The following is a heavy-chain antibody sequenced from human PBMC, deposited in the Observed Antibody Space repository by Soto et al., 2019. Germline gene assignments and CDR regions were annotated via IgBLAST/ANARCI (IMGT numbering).Heavy chain of an antibody. CDR1: VFTFCFNA. D-gene: IGHD1-26*01. J-gene: IGHJ4*02. CDR3: ARDEWDIGGFEY. V-gene: IGHV3-23*01. Sequence: GLCXRLSGSAGVFTFCFNAFIWFRHAPGKGLGFVSSISAGCVSTNYADSVSGRFTISRDNYKNTLYMKMNSLRAEHTYVYSCARDEWDIGGFEYWGPGTLVTVSS. CDR2: ISAGCVST.